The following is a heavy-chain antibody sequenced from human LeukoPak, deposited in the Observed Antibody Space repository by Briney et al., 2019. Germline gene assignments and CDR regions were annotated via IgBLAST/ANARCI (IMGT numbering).Heavy chain of an antibody. Sequence: GASVTVSCKASGYTFTDYYILWVRQAPGQGPEWMGWINPNSGGTNYAQNFKGRVTMTRDTSISTAYMELSRLRSDDTAVYYCARDVRSVDWVRIDHASSGWYYFDYWGQGTLVTVSS. CDR3: ARDVRSVDWVRIDHASSGWYYFDY. V-gene: IGHV1-2*02. CDR1: GYTFTDYY. J-gene: IGHJ4*02. CDR2: INPNSGGT. D-gene: IGHD6-19*01.